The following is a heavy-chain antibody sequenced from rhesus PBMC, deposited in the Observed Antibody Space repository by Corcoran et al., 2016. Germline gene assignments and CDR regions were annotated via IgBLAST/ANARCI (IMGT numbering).Heavy chain of an antibody. D-gene: IGHD5-24*01. CDR1: GYTFTAYY. Sequence: EVQLVQSGAEVKKPGAPVKISCKASGYTFTAYYLHRVRQAPGKGLEWMGRVDPEDGEAIHAQKFQDRVTITADTSTDTAYMELSSLRSEDTAVYYCATYSGYSSYYGLDSWGQGVVVTVSS. CDR2: VDPEDGEA. CDR3: ATYSGYSSYYGLDS. J-gene: IGHJ6*01. V-gene: IGHV1-111*02.